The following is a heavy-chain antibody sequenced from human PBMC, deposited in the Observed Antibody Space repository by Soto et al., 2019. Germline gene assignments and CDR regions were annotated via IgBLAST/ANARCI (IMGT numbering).Heavy chain of an antibody. D-gene: IGHD3-3*01. CDR2: INAGNGNT. CDR1: GYTFTSYA. V-gene: IGHV1-3*01. Sequence: ASVKVSCKASGYTFTSYAVHWVRQAPGQRLEWMGWINAGNGNTKYSQKFQGRVTITTDTSTSTAYMELRSLRSDDTAVYYCARVIEEPFSIFGVVIARPDYFDYWGQGTLVTVSS. J-gene: IGHJ4*02. CDR3: ARVIEEPFSIFGVVIARPDYFDY.